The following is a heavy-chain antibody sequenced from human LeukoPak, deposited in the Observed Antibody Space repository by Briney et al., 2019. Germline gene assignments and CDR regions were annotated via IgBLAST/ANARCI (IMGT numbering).Heavy chain of an antibody. J-gene: IGHJ5*02. Sequence: ASVKVSCKASGGTFSSHAISWVRQAPGQGLEWMGWINPNSGGTNYAQKFQGRVTMTRDTSISTAYMELSRLRSDDTAVYYCARVSRYCSSTSCYGRVQDNWFDPWGQGTLVTVSS. D-gene: IGHD2-2*01. CDR1: GGTFSSHA. V-gene: IGHV1-2*02. CDR2: INPNSGGT. CDR3: ARVSRYCSSTSCYGRVQDNWFDP.